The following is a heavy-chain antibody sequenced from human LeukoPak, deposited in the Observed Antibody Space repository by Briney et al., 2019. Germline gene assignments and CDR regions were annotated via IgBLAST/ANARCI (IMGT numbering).Heavy chain of an antibody. V-gene: IGHV4-39*01. CDR3: ARRRGAARPYWFDP. Sequence: SETLSLTCTVSGGSLSSSSYYWGWIRQPPGKGLEWIGSIYYSGSTYYNPSLKSRVTISVDTSKNQFSLKLSSVTAADTAVYYCARRRGAARPYWFDPWGQGTLVTVSS. CDR1: GGSLSSSSYY. J-gene: IGHJ5*02. D-gene: IGHD6-6*01. CDR2: IYYSGST.